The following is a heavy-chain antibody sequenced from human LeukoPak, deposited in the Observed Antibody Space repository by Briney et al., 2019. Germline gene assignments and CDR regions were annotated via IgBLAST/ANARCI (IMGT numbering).Heavy chain of an antibody. D-gene: IGHD2-15*01. CDR2: IYYSGST. CDR1: GGSISSSSYY. Sequence: SETLSLTCTVSGGSISSSSYYWGWIRQPPGKGLEWIGSIYYSGSTYYNPSLKSRVTISVDTSKNHFSLKLSSVTAADTAVYYCARVDGSCSGGSCPSGNWFDPWGQGTLVTVSS. V-gene: IGHV4-39*02. J-gene: IGHJ5*02. CDR3: ARVDGSCSGGSCPSGNWFDP.